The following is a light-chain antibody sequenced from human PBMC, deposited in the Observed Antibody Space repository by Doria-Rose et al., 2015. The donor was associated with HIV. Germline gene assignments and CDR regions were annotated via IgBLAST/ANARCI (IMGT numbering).Light chain of an antibody. CDR3: HQYGTSWT. V-gene: IGKV3-20*01. CDR2: DGS. CDR1: QSFSSTY. J-gene: IGKJ1*01. Sequence: DIVMTQSPGTLSLSPGERATLSCRASQSFSSTYLAWYQQKPGQAPSLLIYDGSTRATGIPDTFSASGSGTDFTLTINRLEPEDCALYYCHQYGTSWTFGQGTKVEI.